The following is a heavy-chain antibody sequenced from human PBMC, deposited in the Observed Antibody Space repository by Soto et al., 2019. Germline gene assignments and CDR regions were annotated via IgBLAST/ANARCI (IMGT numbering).Heavy chain of an antibody. V-gene: IGHV1-69*06. CDR2: IIPLFGTA. D-gene: IGHD2-21*02. Sequence: QVYLVQSGAEVKKPGSSVKISCKASGGIFSSNTINWVRQAAGQGLEWMGGIIPLFGTANYAEKFQGGVTITADKSTKTEYMELTSLRSEDTAVYYCASKAACGGDCYAFDYWGQGTLVTVSS. CDR3: ASKAACGGDCYAFDY. J-gene: IGHJ4*02. CDR1: GGIFSSNT.